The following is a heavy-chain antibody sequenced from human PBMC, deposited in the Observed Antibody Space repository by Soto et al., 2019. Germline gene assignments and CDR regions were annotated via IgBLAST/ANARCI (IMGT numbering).Heavy chain of an antibody. CDR3: ARIQSDDGGGSFYGAVDS. CDR2: IDWDDDK. CDR1: GFSLSTSGMC. Sequence: PTQTLTLTCTFSGFSLSTSGMCVSWIRQPPGKALEWLALIDWDDDKYYSTSLKTRLTISKDTSKNQVVLTVSNMDPVDTGTYYCARIQSDDGGGSFYGAVDSWGQGTLVTVS. J-gene: IGHJ4*02. D-gene: IGHD3-22*01. V-gene: IGHV2-70*01.